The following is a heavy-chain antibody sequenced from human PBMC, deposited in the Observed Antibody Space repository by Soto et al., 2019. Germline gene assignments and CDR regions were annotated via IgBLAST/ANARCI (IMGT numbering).Heavy chain of an antibody. D-gene: IGHD2-21*02. J-gene: IGHJ6*02. CDR1: GFTFGTFT. V-gene: IGHV3-21*01. CDR3: ARVMCGDCSSYYYYSMDV. CDR2: IGTTSTYI. Sequence: EVQLVESGGGLVKPGGSLRLSCAASGFTFGTFTMSWVRQAPGKGLEWVSSIGTTSTYIYYADSVRGRFTISRDNAKNSLYLQMNSLRAEDTAVYFCARVMCGDCSSYYYYSMDVWSQGTTVTVSS.